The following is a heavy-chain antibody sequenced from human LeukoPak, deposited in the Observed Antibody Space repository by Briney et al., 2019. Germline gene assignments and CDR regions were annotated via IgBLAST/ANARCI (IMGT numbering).Heavy chain of an antibody. Sequence: ASVKVSCKASGYTFTSYAMHWVRQAPGQRLEWMGWINAGNGNTKYSQKFQGRVTITRDTSASTAYMELSSLRSEDTAVYYCARDNERWELLYYFDYWGQGTLVTVSS. J-gene: IGHJ4*02. CDR3: ARDNERWELLYYFDY. CDR2: INAGNGNT. CDR1: GYTFTSYA. V-gene: IGHV1-3*01. D-gene: IGHD1-26*01.